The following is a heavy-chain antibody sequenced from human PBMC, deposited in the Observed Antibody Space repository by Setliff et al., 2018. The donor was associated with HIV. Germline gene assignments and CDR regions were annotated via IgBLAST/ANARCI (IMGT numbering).Heavy chain of an antibody. Sequence: ASVKVSCKASGYTFTSYAMHWVRQAPGQRREWMGWVNAGNGYTKYSQKFQGRVTITRDTSANTAYMELSSLRSEDTAVYYCARPRSGGSGSYSWFDPWGQGTLVTVSS. J-gene: IGHJ5*02. CDR1: GYTFTSYA. CDR3: ARPRSGGSGSYSWFDP. D-gene: IGHD3-10*01. V-gene: IGHV1-3*01. CDR2: VNAGNGYT.